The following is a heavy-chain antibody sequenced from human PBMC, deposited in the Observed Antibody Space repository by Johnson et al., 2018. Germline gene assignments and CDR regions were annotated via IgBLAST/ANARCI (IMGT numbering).Heavy chain of an antibody. V-gene: IGHV3-23*04. D-gene: IGHD2-2*01. CDR2: ISGSGGST. J-gene: IGHJ6*03. Sequence: VQLVQSGGGLVKPGGSLRLSCAASGFTFSSYGMNWVRQAPGKGLEWVSAISGSGGSTYYADSEKGRFTISRANSKNTLYPQMNRLRAEATAVYYCAEDLSSSSSWGTDYYHYYYMDVWGKGTTVTVSS. CDR3: AEDLSSSSSWGTDYYHYYYMDV. CDR1: GFTFSSYG.